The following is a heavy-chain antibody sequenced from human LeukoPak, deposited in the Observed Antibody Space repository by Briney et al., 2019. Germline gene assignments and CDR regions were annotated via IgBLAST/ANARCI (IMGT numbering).Heavy chain of an antibody. D-gene: IGHD6-19*01. CDR2: INHSGST. CDR1: GGSFSGYY. J-gene: IGHJ4*02. V-gene: IGHV4-34*01. CDR3: ARHVGVAVAGHTWGVFFDY. Sequence: PSETLSLTCAVYGGSFSGYYWSWIRQPPGKGLEWVGEINHSGSTNYNPSLKSRVTIPVDTSKNQFSLKLSSVTAADTAVYYCARHVGVAVAGHTWGVFFDYWGQGTLVTVSS.